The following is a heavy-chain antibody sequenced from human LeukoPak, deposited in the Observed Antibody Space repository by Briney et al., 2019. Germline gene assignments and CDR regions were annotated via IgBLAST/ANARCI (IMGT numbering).Heavy chain of an antibody. CDR2: INPNSGGT. D-gene: IGHD6-6*01. J-gene: IGHJ4*02. Sequence: ASVKVSCKASGYTFTGYYMHWVRQAPGQGLEWMGWINPNSGGTNYAQKFQGRVTMTRDTSISTAYMELSRLRSDDTAVYYCVSLVYSSSSGFDYWGQGTLVTVSS. CDR1: GYTFTGYY. CDR3: VSLVYSSSSGFDY. V-gene: IGHV1-2*02.